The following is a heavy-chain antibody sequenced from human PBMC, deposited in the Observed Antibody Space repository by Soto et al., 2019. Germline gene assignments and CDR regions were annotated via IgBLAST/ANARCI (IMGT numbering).Heavy chain of an antibody. CDR1: GGSISSYY. V-gene: IGHV4-59*08. J-gene: IGHJ6*02. D-gene: IGHD2-15*01. Sequence: QVQLQESGPGLVKPSETLSLTCTVSGGSISSYYWSWIRQPPGKGLEWIGYISDSGSTNYNPSLKTRVTISVDTSNNQCSLKLSSVTAADTAVYYCASRIKYYYAMDVWGQGTTVTVSS. CDR3: ASRIKYYYAMDV. CDR2: ISDSGST.